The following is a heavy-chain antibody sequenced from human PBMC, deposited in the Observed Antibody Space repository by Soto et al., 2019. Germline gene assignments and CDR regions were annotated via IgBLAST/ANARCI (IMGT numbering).Heavy chain of an antibody. J-gene: IGHJ4*02. D-gene: IGHD5-18*01. Sequence: NPXASLSLTCAVYRGSVSGYYWSCIRPPPGKGLEWIGEINHSGSTNYNPSLKSRVTISVDTSKNQFSLKLSSVTAADTAVYYCATFSYGYIFDYCGQGTRVTVSS. CDR3: ATFSYGYIFDY. CDR2: INHSGST. V-gene: IGHV4-34*01. CDR1: RGSVSGYY.